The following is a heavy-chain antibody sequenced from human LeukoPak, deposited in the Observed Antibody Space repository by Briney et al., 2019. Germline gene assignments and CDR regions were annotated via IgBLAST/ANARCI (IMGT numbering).Heavy chain of an antibody. V-gene: IGHV3-23*01. Sequence: GGSLRLSCAASGFTFSNNAMSWVRQAPGKGLEWVSATSTSGGSAYYADSVKGRFTISRDNSKNTLYLQMDSLRADDTAVYYCATRVSTSRSFDYWGQGTLVTVSS. J-gene: IGHJ4*02. CDR3: ATRVSTSRSFDY. CDR1: GFTFSNNA. CDR2: TSTSGGSA.